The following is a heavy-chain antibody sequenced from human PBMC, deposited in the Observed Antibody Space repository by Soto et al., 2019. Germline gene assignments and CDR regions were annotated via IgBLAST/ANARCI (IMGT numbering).Heavy chain of an antibody. CDR3: ARRFGTGLNTPPYYYYYYMDV. V-gene: IGHV3-11*01. Sequence: GGSLRLSCAASGFTFSDYYMSWIRQAPGKGLEWVSYISSSGSTIYYADSVKGRFTISRDNAKNELYLQMNSLRAEDTDVYYCARRFGTGLNTPPYYYYYYMDVWGKGTTVTVSS. D-gene: IGHD1-1*01. CDR1: GFTFSDYY. CDR2: ISSSGSTI. J-gene: IGHJ6*03.